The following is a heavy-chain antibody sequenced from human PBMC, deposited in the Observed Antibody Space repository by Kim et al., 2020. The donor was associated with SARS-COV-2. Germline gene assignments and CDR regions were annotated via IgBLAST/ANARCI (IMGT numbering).Heavy chain of an antibody. CDR1: VGSFSGYF. Sequence: SETLSLTCAVYVGSFSGYFWTWIRQVPGKGLEWIGETDPSGDTRYNPSLQSRVTILVHTSKNQFSLKLISVISADTAMYYCARQGSGSGTHGALHIWGPGTWATVSS. V-gene: IGHV4-34*01. D-gene: IGHD3-10*01. J-gene: IGHJ3*02. CDR3: ARQGSGSGTHGALHI. CDR2: TDPSGDT.